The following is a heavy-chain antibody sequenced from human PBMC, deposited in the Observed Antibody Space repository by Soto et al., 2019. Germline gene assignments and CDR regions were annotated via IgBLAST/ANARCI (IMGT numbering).Heavy chain of an antibody. D-gene: IGHD1-1*01. CDR3: ARDYGNSRNYYYYGMDV. J-gene: IGHJ6*02. CDR1: DGAIRGYC. Sequence: QSQSCDVSDGAIRGYCCSGMRHPQGRGLEWIGYIFYSGSTNYNPSLKSRVTISIDTSKNQVSLKLSSVTAADTAVYYCARDYGNSRNYYYYGMDVWGQGTTVPVSS. CDR2: IFYSGST. V-gene: IGHV4-59*01.